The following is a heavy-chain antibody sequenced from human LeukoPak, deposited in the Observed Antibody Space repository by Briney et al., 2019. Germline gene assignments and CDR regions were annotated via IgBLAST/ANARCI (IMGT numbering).Heavy chain of an antibody. D-gene: IGHD1-14*01. Sequence: GGSLRLSCAASGFTVSSNYMSWVRQAPGKGLEWVSSISSSSSYIYYADSVKGRFTISRDNAKNSLYLQMNSLRAEDTAVYYCARDPGAGGRSDPWGQGTLVTVSS. CDR3: ARDPGAGGRSDP. CDR2: ISSSSSYI. CDR1: GFTVSSNY. J-gene: IGHJ5*02. V-gene: IGHV3-21*01.